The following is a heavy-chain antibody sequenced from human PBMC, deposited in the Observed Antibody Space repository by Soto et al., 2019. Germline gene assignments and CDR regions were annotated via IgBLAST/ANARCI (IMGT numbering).Heavy chain of an antibody. CDR3: AREGIYCSSTSCANWFDP. D-gene: IGHD2-2*01. CDR2: IYYSGST. Sequence: LSLTCTVSGGSISSYYWSWIRQPPGKGLEWIGYIYYSGSTNYNPSLKSRVTISVDTSKNQFSLKLSSVTAADKAVYYCAREGIYCSSTSCANWFDPWGQGTLVTVSS. V-gene: IGHV4-59*01. J-gene: IGHJ5*02. CDR1: GGSISSYY.